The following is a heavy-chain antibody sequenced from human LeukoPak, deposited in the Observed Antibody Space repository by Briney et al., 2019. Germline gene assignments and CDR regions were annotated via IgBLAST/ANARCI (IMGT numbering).Heavy chain of an antibody. J-gene: IGHJ4*02. CDR3: ARDSGYCSSTGCYVHYFDY. CDR1: GFTFSNAW. D-gene: IGHD2-2*01. CDR2: IKQDGSEK. Sequence: GGSLRLSCAASGFTFSNAWMSWVRQAPGKGLEWVANIKQDGSEKYYVDSVKGRFTVSRDNAKNSLYLQMNSLRAEDTAVYYCARDSGYCSSTGCYVHYFDYWGQGTLVTVSS. V-gene: IGHV3-7*01.